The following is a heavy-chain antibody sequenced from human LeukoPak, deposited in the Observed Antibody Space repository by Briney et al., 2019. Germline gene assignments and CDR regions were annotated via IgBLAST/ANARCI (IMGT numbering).Heavy chain of an antibody. Sequence: PGGSLRLSCAASGFTFSSYAMSWIRQPPGKGLEWVSSISGSGGSTYYSASVKGRFTISRDNSKNPLYLQLSSPRAEDTAVYYCAKDRSSGWYDAFDIWGQGTMVIVSS. CDR3: AKDRSSGWYDAFDI. J-gene: IGHJ3*02. D-gene: IGHD6-19*01. V-gene: IGHV3-23*01. CDR1: GFTFSSYA. CDR2: ISGSGGST.